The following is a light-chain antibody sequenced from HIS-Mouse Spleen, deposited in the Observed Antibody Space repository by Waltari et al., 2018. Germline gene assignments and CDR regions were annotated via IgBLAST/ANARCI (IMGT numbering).Light chain of an antibody. CDR2: EGS. J-gene: IGLJ3*02. CDR1: SSAVGGYNY. Sequence: QSALTQPASVSGSPGQSITLSCTGTSSAVGGYNYVPWYQQHPGKAPKLMIYEGSKRPSGVSNRFSGSKSGNTASLTISGLQAEDEADYYCCSYAGSSTWVFGGGTKLTVL. V-gene: IGLV2-23*01. CDR3: CSYAGSSTWV.